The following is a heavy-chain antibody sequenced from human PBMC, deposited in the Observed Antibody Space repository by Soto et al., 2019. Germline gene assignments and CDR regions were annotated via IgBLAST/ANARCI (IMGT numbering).Heavy chain of an antibody. CDR2: IYYSGST. J-gene: IGHJ4*02. V-gene: IGHV4-39*01. D-gene: IGHD4-17*01. CDR1: GGSISSSSYY. CDR3: ASDYRRIYFDY. Sequence: SETLSLTCTVSGGSISSSSYYWGWIRQPPGKGLEWIGSIYYSGSTYYNPSLKSRVTISVDTSKNQFSLKLSSVTAADTAVYYCASDYRRIYFDYWGQGTLVTVSS.